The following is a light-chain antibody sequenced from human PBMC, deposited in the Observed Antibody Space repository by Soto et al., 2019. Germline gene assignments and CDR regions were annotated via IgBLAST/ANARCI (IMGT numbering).Light chain of an antibody. Sequence: QSVLTQAPSVSGTPGQRVTISCSGSRSNIGSNTVNWYQQLPGTAPKLLIFNINQRPSGVPDRFSGSKSGTSASLAISGLQSEDEADYYCAAWDDSLNGWVFGGGTKVTVL. CDR1: RSNIGSNT. J-gene: IGLJ3*02. CDR2: NIN. V-gene: IGLV1-44*01. CDR3: AAWDDSLNGWV.